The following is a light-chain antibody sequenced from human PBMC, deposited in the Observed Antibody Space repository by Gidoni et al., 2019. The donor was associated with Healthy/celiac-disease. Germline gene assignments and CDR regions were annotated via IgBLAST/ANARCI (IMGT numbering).Light chain of an antibody. CDR3: QQYDNSPLT. CDR1: HDISNY. CDR2: DAS. Sequence: DLQMPQSPSSLSASVGDRIPITCHARHDISNYLNWYQQKPGKAPKLLIYDASNLATGVPSRFSGSGSGTDFTFTISSLQPEDIATYYCQQYDNSPLTFGQGTKVEIK. J-gene: IGKJ1*01. V-gene: IGKV1-33*01.